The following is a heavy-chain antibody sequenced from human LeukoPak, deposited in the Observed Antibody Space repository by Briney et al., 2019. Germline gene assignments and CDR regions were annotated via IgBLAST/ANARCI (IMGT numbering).Heavy chain of an antibody. J-gene: IGHJ4*02. CDR2: IYPGDSDA. CDR1: GYSFTSYW. V-gene: IGHV5-51*01. CDR3: ARSIAAAGSYYFDY. Sequence: GESLKISCKGSGYSFTSYWIGWVRQMPGKGLEWTGIIYPGDSDARYSPSSQGQVTISADKSISTAYLQWSSLKASDTAMYYCARSIAAAGSYYFDYWGQGTLVTVSS. D-gene: IGHD6-13*01.